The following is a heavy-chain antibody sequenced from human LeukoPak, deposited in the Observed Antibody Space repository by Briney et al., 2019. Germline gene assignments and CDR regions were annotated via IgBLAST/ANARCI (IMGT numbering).Heavy chain of an antibody. Sequence: SQTLSLTCTVSGGSISSGGYYWSWIRKPPGKGLEWIGYIYYSGSTYYNPSLKSRVTISVDTSKNQFSLKLSSVTAADTAVYYCASTYCSSTSCYMGRAEYFQHWGQGTLVTVSS. CDR3: ASTYCSSTSCYMGRAEYFQH. J-gene: IGHJ1*01. D-gene: IGHD2-2*02. V-gene: IGHV4-31*03. CDR2: IYYSGST. CDR1: GGSISSGGYY.